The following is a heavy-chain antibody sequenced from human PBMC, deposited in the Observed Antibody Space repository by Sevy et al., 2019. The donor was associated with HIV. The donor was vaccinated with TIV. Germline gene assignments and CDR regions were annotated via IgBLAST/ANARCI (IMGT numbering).Heavy chain of an antibody. D-gene: IGHD3-22*01. J-gene: IGHJ3*02. V-gene: IGHV3-7*03. CDR2: IKEDGSDK. CDR1: GFTLSSFW. Sequence: GGSLRLSCAASGFTLSSFWMTWVRQAPGKGLEWVANIKEDGSDKNYLDSVKGRFTISRGNAKNSLYLQMNSLRAEDTAVYYCASDKNHYDRSVYYDAFDIWGQGTMVTVSS. CDR3: ASDKNHYDRSVYYDAFDI.